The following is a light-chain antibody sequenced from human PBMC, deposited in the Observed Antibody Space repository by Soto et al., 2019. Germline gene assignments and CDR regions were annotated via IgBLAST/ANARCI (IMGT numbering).Light chain of an antibody. CDR1: STDIGGYDY. CDR2: EVS. Sequence: QSALAQPASVSGSPGQSITISCTGTSTDIGGYDYVSWYQHHPSKAPKLLIYEVSNRPLGVSNRFAGSKSDNTASLTISGLQTEDEADYYCSSKTSSSSPFVFGTGTKVTVL. CDR3: SSKTSSSSPFV. V-gene: IGLV2-14*01. J-gene: IGLJ1*01.